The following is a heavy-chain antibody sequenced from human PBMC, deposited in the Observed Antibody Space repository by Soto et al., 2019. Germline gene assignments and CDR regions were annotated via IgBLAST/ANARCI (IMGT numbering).Heavy chain of an antibody. V-gene: IGHV3-33*01. CDR1: GFTFSSYG. CDR3: ARERKSGYFDY. D-gene: IGHD3-3*01. CDR2: IWYDGSNK. Sequence: QVQLVESGGGVVQPGRSLRLSCAASGFTFSSYGMHWVRQAPGKGQEWVAVIWYDGSNKYYADSVKGRFTISRDNSKNTLYLQMNSLRAEDTAVYYCARERKSGYFDYWGQGTLVTVSS. J-gene: IGHJ4*02.